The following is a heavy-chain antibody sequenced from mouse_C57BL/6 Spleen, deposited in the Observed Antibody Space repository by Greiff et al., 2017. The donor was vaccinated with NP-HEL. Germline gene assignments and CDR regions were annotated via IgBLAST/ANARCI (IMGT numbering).Heavy chain of an antibody. D-gene: IGHD2-1*01. J-gene: IGHJ1*03. Sequence: QVQLQQSGPELVKPGASVKLSCKASGYTFTSYDINWVKQRPGQGLEWIGWIYPRDGSTKYNEKFKGKGTLTVDTSSSTAFMELQSLTSEDSAVYFCARSGCNYVGYFDVWGTGTTVTVSS. CDR1: GYTFTSYD. CDR2: IYPRDGST. CDR3: ARSGCNYVGYFDV. V-gene: IGHV1-85*01.